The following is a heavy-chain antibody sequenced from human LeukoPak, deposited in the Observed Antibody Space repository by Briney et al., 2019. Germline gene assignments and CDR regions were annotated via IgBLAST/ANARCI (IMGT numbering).Heavy chain of an antibody. CDR2: IWYDGSEK. CDR3: VRDRNALQFLDY. CDR1: GFTFRNFG. Sequence: PGRSLRLSCAASGFTFRNFGMHWVRQAPGKGLEWVAVIWYDGSEKYYADSVKGRFTISRDNSKNMLYLQTNSLRAEDTAVYYCVRDRNALQFLDYWGQGTAVTVSS. D-gene: IGHD3-3*01. J-gene: IGHJ4*02. V-gene: IGHV3-33*01.